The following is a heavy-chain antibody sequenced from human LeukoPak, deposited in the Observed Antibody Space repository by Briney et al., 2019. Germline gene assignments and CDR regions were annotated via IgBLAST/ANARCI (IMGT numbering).Heavy chain of an antibody. D-gene: IGHD3-10*01. Sequence: SETLSLTCAVYRGSFDGYFWNWIRQPPGKGLEWIGEISPSGGTNYNPSLKSRVTISVDTSKNQFSLKVSSVGAADTAVYYCASITREAFDIWGQGTMVTVSS. CDR2: ISPSGGT. CDR1: RGSFDGYF. CDR3: ASITREAFDI. V-gene: IGHV4-34*01. J-gene: IGHJ3*02.